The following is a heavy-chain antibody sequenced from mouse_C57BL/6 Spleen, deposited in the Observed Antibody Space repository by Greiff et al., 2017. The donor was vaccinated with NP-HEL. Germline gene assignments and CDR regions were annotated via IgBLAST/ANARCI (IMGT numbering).Heavy chain of an antibody. J-gene: IGHJ3*01. D-gene: IGHD1-1*01. Sequence: VKLVESGAELVRPGASVTLSCKASGYTFTDYEMHWVKQTPVHGLEWIGAIVPETGGTAYNQKFKGKAILTADKSSSTAYMELRSLTSEDSAVYYCTRRRDYYGSSYSFAYWGQGTLVTVSA. CDR1: GYTFTDYE. V-gene: IGHV1-15*01. CDR3: TRRRDYYGSSYSFAY. CDR2: IVPETGGT.